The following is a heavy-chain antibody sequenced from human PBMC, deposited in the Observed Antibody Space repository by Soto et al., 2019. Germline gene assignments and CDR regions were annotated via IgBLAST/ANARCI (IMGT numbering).Heavy chain of an antibody. CDR2: IYYSGST. Sequence: ETLSLTCTVSGGSISSGGYFWSWIRQHPGEGLEWIGYIYYSGSTNYNPSLKSRVTMSADTSKKQFSLKLTSVTAADTAVYYCARYSNNWFQTEGMDVWGQGTTVTVSS. J-gene: IGHJ6*02. V-gene: IGHV4-61*08. D-gene: IGHD1-20*01. CDR3: ARYSNNWFQTEGMDV. CDR1: GGSISSGGYF.